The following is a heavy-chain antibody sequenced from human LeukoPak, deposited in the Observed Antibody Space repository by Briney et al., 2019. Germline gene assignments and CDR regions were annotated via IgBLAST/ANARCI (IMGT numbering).Heavy chain of an antibody. Sequence: SETLSLTCTVSGGSISSYYWSWIRQPPGKGLEWIGYIHYSGSTNYNPSLKSRVTISVDTSKNQFSLKLSSVTAADTAVYYCASLHYGGNYGYYYYYMDVWGKGTTVTISS. J-gene: IGHJ6*03. V-gene: IGHV4-59*08. CDR1: GGSISSYY. CDR3: ASLHYGGNYGYYYYYMDV. CDR2: IHYSGST. D-gene: IGHD4-23*01.